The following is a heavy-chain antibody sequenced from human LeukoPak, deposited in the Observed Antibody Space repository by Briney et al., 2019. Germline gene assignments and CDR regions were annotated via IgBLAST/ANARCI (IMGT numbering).Heavy chain of an antibody. Sequence: PSETLSLTCAVYGGSFSGYYWSWIRQPPGKGLEWIGEINHSGSTNYNPSLKSRVTISVDTSKNQFSLKLSSVTAADTAVYYCARVRVGSGSSHAADAFDIWGQGTMVTVSS. CDR3: ARVRVGSGSSHAADAFDI. J-gene: IGHJ3*02. CDR2: INHSGST. CDR1: GGSFSGYY. V-gene: IGHV4-34*01. D-gene: IGHD1-26*01.